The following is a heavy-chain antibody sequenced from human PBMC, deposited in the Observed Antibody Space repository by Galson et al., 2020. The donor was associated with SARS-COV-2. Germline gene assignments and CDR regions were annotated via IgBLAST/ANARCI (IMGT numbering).Heavy chain of an antibody. Sequence: GESLKISCAASGFTFSSYDMHWVRQATGKGLEWVSAIGTAGDTYYPGSVKGRFTISRENAKNSLYLQMNSLRAGDTAVYYCARGDALGIAAAGTGSLYYYYYMDVWGKGTTVTVSS. J-gene: IGHJ6*03. CDR3: ARGDALGIAAAGTGSLYYYYYMDV. CDR2: IGTAGDT. D-gene: IGHD6-13*01. V-gene: IGHV3-13*01. CDR1: GFTFSSYD.